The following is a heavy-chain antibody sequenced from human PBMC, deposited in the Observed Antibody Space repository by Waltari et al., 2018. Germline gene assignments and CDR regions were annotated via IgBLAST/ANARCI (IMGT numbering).Heavy chain of an antibody. V-gene: IGHV4-39*07. CDR3: ARVWDSVRGSWNWFDP. J-gene: IGHJ5*02. Sequence: QLQLQESGPGLVKPSETLSLTCTVSGGSIRSSSYYWGWIRQPPGKGLEWIGSIYYSGSTYYNPSLKSRVTISVDTSKNQFSLKLSSVTAADTAVYYCARVWDSVRGSWNWFDPWGQGTLVTVSS. CDR2: IYYSGST. CDR1: GGSIRSSSYY. D-gene: IGHD1-26*01.